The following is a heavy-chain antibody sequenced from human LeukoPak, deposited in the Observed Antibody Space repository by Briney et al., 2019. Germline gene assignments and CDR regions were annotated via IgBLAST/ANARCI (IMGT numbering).Heavy chain of an antibody. CDR1: GFTFSSYS. J-gene: IGHJ6*02. CDR3: ARDRVAAAGIGPYGMDV. Sequence: GGSLRLSCAASGFTFSSYSVNWVRQAPGKGLEWVSSISSSSSYIYYADSVKGRFTISRDNGKNSLYLQMNSLRAEDTAVYYCARDRVAAAGIGPYGMDVWGQGTMVTVSS. D-gene: IGHD6-13*01. CDR2: ISSSSSYI. V-gene: IGHV3-21*01.